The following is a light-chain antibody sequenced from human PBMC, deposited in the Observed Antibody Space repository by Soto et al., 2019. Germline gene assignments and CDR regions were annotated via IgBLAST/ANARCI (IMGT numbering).Light chain of an antibody. Sequence: DIQMTQSPSSLSASVGDRVTITCQASQDISNYLNWYQQKPGKAPKLLIYDASNLETGVPSRYSVSVSGTDFTFTISSLQPEDIATYYCQQYDNLWTFGQGTKVDIK. J-gene: IGKJ1*01. CDR2: DAS. CDR3: QQYDNLWT. V-gene: IGKV1-33*01. CDR1: QDISNY.